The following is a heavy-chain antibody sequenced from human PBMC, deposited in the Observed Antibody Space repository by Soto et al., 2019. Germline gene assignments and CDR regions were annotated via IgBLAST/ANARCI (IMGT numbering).Heavy chain of an antibody. Sequence: SVKVSCKASGVTFSSYAISWVRQAPGQGLEWMGGIIPIFGTANYAQKFQCGVTITADESTSTAHMELSSLRSEDTAVYYCARPMTYYYGSGSQYYYYGMDVWGKGTTVTVSS. CDR3: ARPMTYYYGSGSQYYYYGMDV. J-gene: IGHJ6*04. D-gene: IGHD3-10*01. CDR1: GVTFSSYA. V-gene: IGHV1-69*13. CDR2: IIPIFGTA.